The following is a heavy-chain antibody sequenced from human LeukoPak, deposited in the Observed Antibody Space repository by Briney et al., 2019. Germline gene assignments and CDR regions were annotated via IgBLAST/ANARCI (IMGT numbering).Heavy chain of an antibody. CDR2: IYHSGST. CDR3: ARGSAYLAFFDY. J-gene: IGHJ4*02. CDR1: GYSISSGYY. V-gene: IGHV4-38-2*02. Sequence: SETLSLTCTVSGYSISSGYYWGWIRQPPGKGLEWIGSIYHSGSTNYNPSLKSRVTISVDTSKNQFSLKLFSVTAADTAVYYCARGSAYLAFFDYWGQGTLVTVSS. D-gene: IGHD3-22*01.